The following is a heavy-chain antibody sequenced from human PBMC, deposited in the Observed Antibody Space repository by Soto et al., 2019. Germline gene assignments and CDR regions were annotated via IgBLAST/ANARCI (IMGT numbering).Heavy chain of an antibody. CDR3: ASRPIAAAGIGAFDI. V-gene: IGHV1-69*13. D-gene: IGHD6-13*01. Sequence: ASVKVSCKASGGTFSSYAISWVRQAPGQGLEWMGGIIPIFGTANYAQKFQGRVTITADDSTSTAYMELSSLRSEDTAVYYCASRPIAAAGIGAFDIWGQGTMVTVSS. CDR2: IIPIFGTA. CDR1: GGTFSSYA. J-gene: IGHJ3*02.